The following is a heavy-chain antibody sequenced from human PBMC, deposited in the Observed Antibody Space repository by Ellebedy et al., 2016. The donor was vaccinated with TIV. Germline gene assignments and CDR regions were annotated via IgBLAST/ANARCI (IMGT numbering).Heavy chain of an antibody. D-gene: IGHD3-22*01. V-gene: IGHV3-53*01. J-gene: IGHJ4*02. Sequence: GESLKISXAASGFTVSSNYMSWVRQAPGKGLEWVSVIYSGGSTYYADSVKGRFTISRDNSKNTLYLQMNSLRAEDTAVYYCARMRNYDSSGYYYGLSYFDYWGQGTLVTVSS. CDR2: IYSGGST. CDR3: ARMRNYDSSGYYYGLSYFDY. CDR1: GFTVSSNY.